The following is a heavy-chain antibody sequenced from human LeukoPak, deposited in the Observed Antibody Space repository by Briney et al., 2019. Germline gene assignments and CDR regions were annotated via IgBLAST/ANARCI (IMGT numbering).Heavy chain of an antibody. CDR2: INPNSGGT. J-gene: IGHJ4*02. V-gene: IGHV1-2*02. CDR1: GYTFTGYY. D-gene: IGHD3-16*02. CDR3: AREFYDYVWGSYRYTGY. Sequence: GASVKLSCKASGYTFTGYYMHWVRQAPGHGLEWMGWINPNSGGTDDAQKFQGRVTMTRDTSISTAYMELSRLRSDDTAVYYCAREFYDYVWGSYRYTGYWGQGTLVTVSS.